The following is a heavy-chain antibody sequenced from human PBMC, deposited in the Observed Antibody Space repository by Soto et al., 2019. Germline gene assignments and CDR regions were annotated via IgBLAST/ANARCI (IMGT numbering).Heavy chain of an antibody. D-gene: IGHD3-10*01. CDR1: GFTFSSYA. Sequence: GGSLRLSCAASGFTFSSYAMSWVRQAPGKGLEWVSAISGSGGSTYYADSVKGRFTISRDNSKNTLFVQMNSLRADDTAVCYSAYSAPSYSVWFGELTPYDAFDIWGQGTMVTVSS. CDR2: ISGSGGST. V-gene: IGHV3-23*01. J-gene: IGHJ3*02. CDR3: AYSAPSYSVWFGELTPYDAFDI.